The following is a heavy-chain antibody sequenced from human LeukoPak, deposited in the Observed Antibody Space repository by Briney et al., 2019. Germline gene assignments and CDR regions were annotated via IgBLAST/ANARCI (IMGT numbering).Heavy chain of an antibody. V-gene: IGHV4-59*01. J-gene: IGHJ4*02. D-gene: IGHD1-1*01. CDR1: GESITRYH. Sequence: PETLSLTCTVSGESITRYHWSWIRQPPGKGPEWIGFIHYTGTTNYSPSLRSRVTISVDTSKNQFSLKLSSVTAADTAVYYCARDTGRDGGFDYWGQGTLVTVSS. CDR2: IHYTGTT. CDR3: ARDTGRDGGFDY.